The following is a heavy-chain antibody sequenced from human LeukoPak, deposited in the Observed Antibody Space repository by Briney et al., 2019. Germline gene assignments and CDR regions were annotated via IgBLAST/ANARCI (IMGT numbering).Heavy chain of an antibody. CDR1: GFTFSSYA. V-gene: IGHV3-23*01. D-gene: IGHD3-22*01. CDR3: AKLGGYDSSGFGDY. J-gene: IGHJ4*02. CDR2: ISGSGGST. Sequence: GGSLRLSCAASGFTFSSYAMGWVRQAPGKGLEWVSAISGSGGSTYYADSVKGRFTISRDNSKNTLYLQMNSLRAEDTAVYYCAKLGGYDSSGFGDYWGQGTLVTVSS.